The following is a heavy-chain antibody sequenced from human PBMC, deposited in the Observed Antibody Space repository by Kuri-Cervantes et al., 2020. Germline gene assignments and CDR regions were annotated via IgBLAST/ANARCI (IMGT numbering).Heavy chain of an antibody. D-gene: IGHD1-26*01. Sequence: GESLKISCAASGFTFSNYWMSWVRQAPGKGLEWVANMKQDGSEKYSVDSVKGRFTISRDNAKNSLYLQMNSLRVEDTAVYYCAKDIGGGSYYYFDYWGQGTLVTVSS. V-gene: IGHV3-7*01. CDR1: GFTFSNYW. CDR3: AKDIGGGSYYYFDY. J-gene: IGHJ4*02. CDR2: MKQDGSEK.